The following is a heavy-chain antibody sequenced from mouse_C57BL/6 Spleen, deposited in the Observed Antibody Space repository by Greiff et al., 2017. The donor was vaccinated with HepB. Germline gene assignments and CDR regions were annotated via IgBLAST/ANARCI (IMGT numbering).Heavy chain of an antibody. J-gene: IGHJ4*01. CDR1: GYTFTSYW. Sequence: QVQLQQPGAELVMPGASVKLSCKASGYTFTSYWMHWVKQRPGQGLEWIGEIDPSDSYTNYNQKFKGKSTLTVDKSSSTAYMQLSSLTSEDSAVYYCARTNTVVSYAMDYWGQGTSVTVSS. CDR3: ARTNTVVSYAMDY. D-gene: IGHD1-1*01. V-gene: IGHV1-69*01. CDR2: IDPSDSYT.